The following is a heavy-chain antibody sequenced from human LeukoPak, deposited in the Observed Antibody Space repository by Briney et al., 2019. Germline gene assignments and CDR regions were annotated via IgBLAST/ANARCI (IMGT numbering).Heavy chain of an antibody. D-gene: IGHD3-10*01. J-gene: IGHJ4*02. CDR2: IYHRGST. CDR1: GGSITSYY. Sequence: SETLSVTCTVSGGSITSYYWSWIRQPPGKGLESIGYIYHRGSTTYSPSLKSRVTISVDTSKNQFSLKLSSVTAADTAVYYCASVYGSGSSRFDYWGQGTLVTVSS. CDR3: ASVYGSGSSRFDY. V-gene: IGHV4-59*01.